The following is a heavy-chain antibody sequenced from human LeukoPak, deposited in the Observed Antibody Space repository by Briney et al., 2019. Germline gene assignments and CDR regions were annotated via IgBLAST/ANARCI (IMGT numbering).Heavy chain of an antibody. CDR3: ARAAGAVAEDY. D-gene: IGHD6-19*01. CDR2: INAGNGNT. J-gene: IGHJ4*02. Sequence: GASVKVSCKASGYTFTSYAMHWVRQAPGQRLEWMGWINAGNGNTKYSQKFQGRVTITRDTSASTAYMELRSLRSDDTAVYYCARAAGAVAEDYWGQGTLVTVSS. V-gene: IGHV1-3*01. CDR1: GYTFTSYA.